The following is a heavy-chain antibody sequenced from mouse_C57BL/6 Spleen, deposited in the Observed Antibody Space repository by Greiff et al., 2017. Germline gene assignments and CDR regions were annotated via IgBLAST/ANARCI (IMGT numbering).Heavy chain of an antibody. V-gene: IGHV5-17*01. Sequence: DVHLVESGGGLVKPGGSLKLSCAASGFTFSDYGMHWVRQAPEKGLEWVAYISSGSSTINYADTVKGRFTISRDNAKNTMFLQMTSLGSEDTDMYYCAREPTAQATAMDYWGQGTSVTVSS. D-gene: IGHD3-2*02. J-gene: IGHJ4*01. CDR2: ISSGSSTI. CDR1: GFTFSDYG. CDR3: AREPTAQATAMDY.